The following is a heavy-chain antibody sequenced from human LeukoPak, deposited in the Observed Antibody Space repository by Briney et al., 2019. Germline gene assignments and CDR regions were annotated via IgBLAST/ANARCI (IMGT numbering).Heavy chain of an antibody. Sequence: SETLSLTCAVYGGSFSGYYWSWIRQPPGKGLEWIGEINHSGSTNYNPSLKSRVTISVDTSKNHFSLKLSSVTAADTAVYYCARLYLGAFDIWGQGTMVTVSS. D-gene: IGHD3-10*01. CDR3: ARLYLGAFDI. CDR1: GGSFSGYY. V-gene: IGHV4-34*01. CDR2: INHSGST. J-gene: IGHJ3*02.